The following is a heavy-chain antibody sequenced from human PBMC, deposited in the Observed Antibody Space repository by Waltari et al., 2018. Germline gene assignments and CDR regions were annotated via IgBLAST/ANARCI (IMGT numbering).Heavy chain of an antibody. J-gene: IGHJ4*02. V-gene: IGHV3-9*01. Sequence: QLVESGGGLVQPGGSLRLAWAASGFSFDDYTMHWVRQAPGKGLEWVTSLTWNRVGIGYAEAVKGRFTIARDNAKNALYLQMNSLKVEDTALYYCVKESMTHYYLDSWGQGTPVTVSS. CDR2: LTWNRVGI. D-gene: IGHD6-6*01. CDR3: VKESMTHYYLDS. CDR1: GFSFDDYT.